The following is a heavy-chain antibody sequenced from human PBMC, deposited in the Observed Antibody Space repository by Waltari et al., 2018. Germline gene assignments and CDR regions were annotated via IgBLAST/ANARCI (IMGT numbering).Heavy chain of an antibody. D-gene: IGHD6-19*01. V-gene: IGHV3-21*04. CDR3: ARSGNSAWYFGVFLDY. Sequence: EVQLVESGGGLVKPGESLRLSCSGSGFTFRFHCMTWIRQAPGKGLEWVSYISSGSGSYIYTADSMKGRFTISRDNAKNSLYLQMNDLRAEDTALYYCARSGNSAWYFGVFLDYWGQGSRVTVSS. J-gene: IGHJ4*02. CDR2: ISSGSGSYI. CDR1: GFTFRFHC.